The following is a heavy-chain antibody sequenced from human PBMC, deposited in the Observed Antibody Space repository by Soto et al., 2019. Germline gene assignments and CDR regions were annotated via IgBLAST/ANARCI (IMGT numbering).Heavy chain of an antibody. Sequence: GGSLRLSCAASGFTFSSYAMHWVRQAPGKGLEWVAVISYDGSNKYYADSVKGRFTISRDNSKNTLYLQMNSLRAEDTAVYYCARGQDYYDSSGRDWGQGTLVTVSS. CDR3: ARGQDYYDSSGRD. J-gene: IGHJ4*02. CDR2: ISYDGSNK. D-gene: IGHD3-22*01. V-gene: IGHV3-30-3*01. CDR1: GFTFSSYA.